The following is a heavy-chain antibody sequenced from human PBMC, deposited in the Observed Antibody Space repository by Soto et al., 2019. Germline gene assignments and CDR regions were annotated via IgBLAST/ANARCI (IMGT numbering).Heavy chain of an antibody. CDR1: GGTFSSYA. CDR2: IIPIFGTA. Sequence: ASVKVSCKASGGTFSSYAISWVRQAPGQGLEWMGGIIPIFGTANYAQKFQGRVTITADESTSTAYMELSSLRSEDTAVYYCARALFDSSGYYVPVFDYWGQGTLVTVSS. J-gene: IGHJ4*02. CDR3: ARALFDSSGYYVPVFDY. V-gene: IGHV1-69*13. D-gene: IGHD3-22*01.